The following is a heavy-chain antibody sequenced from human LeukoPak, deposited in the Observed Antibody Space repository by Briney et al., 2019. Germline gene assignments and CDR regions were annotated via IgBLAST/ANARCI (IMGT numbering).Heavy chain of an antibody. CDR3: ARAGRGGIQLATNFDY. Sequence: PSETLSLTCTVSGGSISSTFYYWGWIRQPPGKGLEWIGSINYSGSTYYNPSLKSRVTISVDTSKNQFSLKLSSVTAADTAVYYCARAGRGGIQLATNFDYWGQGTLVTVSS. D-gene: IGHD5-18*01. CDR1: GGSISSTFYY. CDR2: INYSGST. V-gene: IGHV4-39*01. J-gene: IGHJ4*02.